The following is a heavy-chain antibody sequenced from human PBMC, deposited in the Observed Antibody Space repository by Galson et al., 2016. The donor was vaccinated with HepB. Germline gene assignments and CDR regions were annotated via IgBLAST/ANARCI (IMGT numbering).Heavy chain of an antibody. Sequence: SETLSLTCTVSGGSVTSSTLYWAWIRQPPGKGLEWIGNIHHSGSTYFKPSLKSRVTISLDTPRNHVSLKLTSVTAADTAVYYCATDQADYCYNWFDPWGQGTLVIVSS. D-gene: IGHD4-11*01. J-gene: IGHJ5*02. CDR1: GGSVTSSTLY. CDR3: ATDQADYCYNWFDP. CDR2: IHHSGST. V-gene: IGHV4-39*07.